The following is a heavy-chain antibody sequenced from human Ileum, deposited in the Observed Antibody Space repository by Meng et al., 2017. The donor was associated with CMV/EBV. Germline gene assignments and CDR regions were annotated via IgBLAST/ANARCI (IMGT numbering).Heavy chain of an antibody. V-gene: IGHV3-30*02. CDR3: AKDIGSWYYLDY. D-gene: IGHD6-13*01. CDR2: IWSDASKQ. J-gene: IGHJ4*02. CDR1: GFTLRAYG. Sequence: GESLKISCAASGFTLRAYGMHWVRQAPGKGLEWVAFIWSDASKQFYTVSVRGRFTISRDNSKNTLYLQMNSLRFEDTAVYYCAKDIGSWYYLDYWGQGTLVTVSS.